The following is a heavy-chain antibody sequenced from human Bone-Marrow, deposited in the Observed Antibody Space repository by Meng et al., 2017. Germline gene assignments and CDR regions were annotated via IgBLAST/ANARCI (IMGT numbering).Heavy chain of an antibody. J-gene: IGHJ4*02. CDR1: GFTFSGSA. CDR3: ARTWIQLWYFDY. Sequence: GGSLRLSCAASGFTFSGSAMHWVRQAPGKGLEWVSAISGSGGSTYYADSVKGRFTISRDNSKNTLYLQMNSLRAEDTAVYYCARTWIQLWYFDYWGQGTLVTVSS. CDR2: ISGSGGST. D-gene: IGHD5-18*01. V-gene: IGHV3-23*01.